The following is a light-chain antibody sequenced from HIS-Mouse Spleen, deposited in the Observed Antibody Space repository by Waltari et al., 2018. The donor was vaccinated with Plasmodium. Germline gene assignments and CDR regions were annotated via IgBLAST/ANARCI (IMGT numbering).Light chain of an antibody. CDR3: CSYAGSSTFV. V-gene: IGLV2-23*03. J-gene: IGLJ3*02. Sequence: QSALTQPASVSGSPGHSITISCTGTSSHVGSYNLVSWYQQHPGKAPKLMLYEGSKRPSGVSNRFSGSKSGNTASLTISGLQAEDEADYYCCSYAGSSTFVFGGGTKLTVL. CDR2: EGS. CDR1: SSHVGSYNL.